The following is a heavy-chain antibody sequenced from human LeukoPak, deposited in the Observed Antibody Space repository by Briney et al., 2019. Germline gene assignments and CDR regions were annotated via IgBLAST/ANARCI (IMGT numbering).Heavy chain of an antibody. V-gene: IGHV3-23*01. CDR2: ISGSGGST. CDR3: AKDGGDSYGRELFDY. D-gene: IGHD5-18*01. CDR1: GFTFSSYA. J-gene: IGHJ4*02. Sequence: PGGSLRLSCAASGFTFSSYAMSWVRQAPGKGLEWVSAISGSGGSTYYADSVKGRFTISRDNSKNTLYLQMNSLRVEDTAVYYCAKDGGDSYGRELFDYRGQGTLVTVSS.